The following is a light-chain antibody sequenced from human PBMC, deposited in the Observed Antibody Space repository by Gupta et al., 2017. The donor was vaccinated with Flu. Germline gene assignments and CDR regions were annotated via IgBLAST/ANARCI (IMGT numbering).Light chain of an antibody. Sequence: STGEVTNYYYASWFQQTPRQATRALIYGTNQKQALTPALFASSPLETKAALTLSLVQHEDEADYYCLHIYGGVHVFGDGTKVTVL. CDR1: TGEVTNYYY. CDR2: GTN. CDR3: LHIYGGVHV. V-gene: IGLV7-43*01. J-gene: IGLJ1*01.